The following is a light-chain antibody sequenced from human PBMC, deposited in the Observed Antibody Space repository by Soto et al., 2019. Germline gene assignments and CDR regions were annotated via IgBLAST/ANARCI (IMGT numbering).Light chain of an antibody. CDR3: QQYGSSPWT. V-gene: IGKV3-20*01. J-gene: IGKJ1*01. CDR2: GAS. Sequence: EIVLTQSPGTLSSSPGERATLSCRASQSVSSSYLAWYQQKPGQAPRLLIYGASSSATGIPDRFSGSGSATDFPLTISRLEPEDFAVYYCQQYGSSPWTFGQGTKVDIQ. CDR1: QSVSSSY.